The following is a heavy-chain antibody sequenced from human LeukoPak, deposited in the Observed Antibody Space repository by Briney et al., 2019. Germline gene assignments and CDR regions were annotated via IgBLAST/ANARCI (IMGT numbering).Heavy chain of an antibody. V-gene: IGHV4-38-2*01. Sequence: SETLSLTCAVSGYSISNDYYWGWIRQPPGKGLEWIGSIYHSGSTYYNPSLKSRVTISVHTSKNQFSLKVSSVTAADTAVYYCARAVSTGYCSCMSCPNPFDYWGQGTLVTVSS. CDR1: GYSISNDYY. CDR3: ARAVSTGYCSCMSCPNPFDY. D-gene: IGHD2-2*01. J-gene: IGHJ4*02. CDR2: IYHSGST.